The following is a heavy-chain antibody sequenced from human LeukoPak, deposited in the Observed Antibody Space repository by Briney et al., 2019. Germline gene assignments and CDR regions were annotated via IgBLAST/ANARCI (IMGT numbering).Heavy chain of an antibody. Sequence: TSGTLSLTCTVSGGSISSGGYYWSWIRQHPGKGLEWIGYIYYSGSTYYNPSLKSRVTISVDTSKNQFSLKLSSVTAADTAVYYCARDSIYGGNLDYWGQGTLVTVSS. D-gene: IGHD4-23*01. CDR2: IYYSGST. V-gene: IGHV4-31*03. CDR1: GGSISSGGYY. CDR3: ARDSIYGGNLDY. J-gene: IGHJ4*02.